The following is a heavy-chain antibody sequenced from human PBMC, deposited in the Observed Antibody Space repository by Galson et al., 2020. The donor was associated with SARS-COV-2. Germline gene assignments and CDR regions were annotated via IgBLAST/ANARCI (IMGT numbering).Heavy chain of an antibody. D-gene: IGHD4-17*01. CDR1: DAPMSSYY. Sequence: ETSETLSLTCSVSDAPMSSYYWSWIRQPPGKVWEWIGYIPYSGSTSSNPSLRSRVTISVDLSKNQLSLKVTSVTAADTAVYYCARDPAPLYGDNYYYGMDVWGRGTTVTVSS. CDR3: ARDPAPLYGDNYYYGMDV. CDR2: IPYSGST. V-gene: IGHV4-59*01. J-gene: IGHJ6*02.